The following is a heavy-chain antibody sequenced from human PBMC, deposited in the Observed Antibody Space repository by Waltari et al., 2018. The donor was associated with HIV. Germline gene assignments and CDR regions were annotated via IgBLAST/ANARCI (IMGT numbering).Heavy chain of an antibody. CDR2: ISYDGSNK. CDR3: ARDQTMTRAFDI. J-gene: IGHJ3*02. V-gene: IGHV3-30*01. CDR1: GFPFRCYD. Sequence: QVQLVESGGGVVQPGRYLRLSCAASGFPFRCYDMHWVRQAPGKGLEWVAVISYDGSNKYYADSVKGRFTISRDNSKNTLYLQMNSLRAEDTAVYYSARDQTMTRAFDIWGQGTMVTVSS. D-gene: IGHD3-22*01.